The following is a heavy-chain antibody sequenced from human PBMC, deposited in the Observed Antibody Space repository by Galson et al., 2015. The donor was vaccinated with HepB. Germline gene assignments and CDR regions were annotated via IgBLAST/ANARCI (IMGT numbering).Heavy chain of an antibody. J-gene: IGHJ6*03. CDR3: ARVGGGQQLVQLLQVQLNYYMDV. Sequence: SLRLSCAASGFTFSSYWMSWVRQAPGKGLEWVANIKQDGSEKYYVDSVKGRFTISRDNAKNSLYLQMNSLRAKDTAVYYCARVGGGQQLVQLLQVQLNYYMDVWGKGTTVTVSS. CDR2: IKQDGSEK. V-gene: IGHV3-7*01. D-gene: IGHD6-13*01. CDR1: GFTFSSYW.